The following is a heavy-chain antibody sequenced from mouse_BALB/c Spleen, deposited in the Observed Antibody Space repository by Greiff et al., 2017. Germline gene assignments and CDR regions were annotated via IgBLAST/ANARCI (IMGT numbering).Heavy chain of an antibody. Sequence: EVQLQESGPSLVKPSQTLSLTCSVTGDSITSGYWNWIRKFPGNKLEYMGYISYSGSTYYNPSLKSRISITRDTSKNQYYLQLNSVTTEDTATYYCARYKGRSTVVAHFDVWGAGTTVTVSS. CDR2: ISYSGST. J-gene: IGHJ1*01. CDR3: ARYKGRSTVVAHFDV. D-gene: IGHD1-1*01. CDR1: GDSITSGY. V-gene: IGHV3-8*02.